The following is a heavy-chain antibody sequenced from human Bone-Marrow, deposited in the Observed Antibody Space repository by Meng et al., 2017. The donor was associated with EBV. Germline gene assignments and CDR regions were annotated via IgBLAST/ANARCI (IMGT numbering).Heavy chain of an antibody. V-gene: IGHV3-74*01. CDR3: ARTTGLSFDY. D-gene: IGHD4-17*01. Sequence: VQLVESGGGLGQPGGYMRLSWAASGFTFSSYWMHWVRQAPGKGLMWVSRINSDGRSTDYADSVKGRFTISRDNAKNTLYLQMSSLRAEDTAVYYCARTTGLSFDYWGQGTLVTVSS. J-gene: IGHJ4*02. CDR1: GFTFSSYW. CDR2: INSDGRST.